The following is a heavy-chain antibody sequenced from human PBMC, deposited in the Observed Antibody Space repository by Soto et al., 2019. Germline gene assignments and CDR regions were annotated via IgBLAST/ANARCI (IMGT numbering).Heavy chain of an antibody. CDR1: GYTFISYG. V-gene: IGHV1-18*01. Sequence: HVQLVQSGAEVKKPGASLKVSCKASGYTFISYGVSWVRQAPGQGLEWLGWISPYNGNTNYAQKFQGRITMTTDTSTSTVYIDLRSLRTDDTAVYYCARDQTKWLTDAFDLWGQGTMVVVSS. D-gene: IGHD5-12*01. J-gene: IGHJ3*01. CDR3: ARDQTKWLTDAFDL. CDR2: ISPYNGNT.